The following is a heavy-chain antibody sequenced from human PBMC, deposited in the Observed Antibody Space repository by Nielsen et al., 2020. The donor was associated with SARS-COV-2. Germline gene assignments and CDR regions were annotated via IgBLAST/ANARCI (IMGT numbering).Heavy chain of an antibody. CDR1: GFTFSSYE. D-gene: IGHD3-3*01. CDR3: ARNHEYYDFWSGWGYYYGMDV. J-gene: IGHJ6*02. CDR2: ISSSGSTI. V-gene: IGHV3-48*03. Sequence: GESLKISCAASGFTFSSYEMNWVRQAPGKGLEWVSYISSSGSTIYYADSVKGRFTISRDNAKNSLYLQMNSLRAEDTAVYYCARNHEYYDFWSGWGYYYGMDVWGQGTTVTVSS.